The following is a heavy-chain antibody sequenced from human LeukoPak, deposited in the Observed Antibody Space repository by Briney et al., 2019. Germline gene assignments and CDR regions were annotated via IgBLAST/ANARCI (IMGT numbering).Heavy chain of an antibody. J-gene: IGHJ4*02. Sequence: PGRSLRLSCAASGFTFDDYAMHWVRQAPGKGLEWVSGISWNSGSIYYADSVKGRFTISRDNSKNTLYLQMNSLRAEDTAVYYCAKDPGYSGSYYDYWGQGTLVTVSS. V-gene: IGHV3-9*01. CDR2: ISWNSGSI. D-gene: IGHD1-26*01. CDR3: AKDPGYSGSYYDY. CDR1: GFTFDDYA.